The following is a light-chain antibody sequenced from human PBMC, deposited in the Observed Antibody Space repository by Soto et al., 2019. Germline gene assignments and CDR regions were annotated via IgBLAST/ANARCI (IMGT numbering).Light chain of an antibody. CDR2: EAF. J-gene: IGLJ1*01. CDR1: SSDIGYYNY. Sequence: QSALTQPASVSGSPGQSITISCTGTSSDIGYYNYVSWYQQHPGKAPKLKISEAFNRPSGVSTRFSGSKSGNTASLTISGLQAEDEADYYCSSYTSSSTLVVFGTGTKVTGL. CDR3: SSYTSSSTLVV. V-gene: IGLV2-14*01.